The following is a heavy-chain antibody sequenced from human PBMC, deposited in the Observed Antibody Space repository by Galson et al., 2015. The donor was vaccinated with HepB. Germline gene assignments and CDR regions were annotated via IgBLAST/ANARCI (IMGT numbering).Heavy chain of an antibody. CDR2: INPNSGGT. D-gene: IGHD2-15*01. CDR3: ARELVVAATPHSFYYYYYGMDV. CDR1: GYTFTGYY. V-gene: IGHV1-2*02. J-gene: IGHJ6*02. Sequence: SVKVSCKASGYTFTGYYMRWVRQAPGQGLEWMGWINPNSGGTNYAQKFQGRVTMTRDTSISTAYMELSRLRSDDTAVYYCARELVVAATPHSFYYYYYGMDVWGQGTTVTVSS.